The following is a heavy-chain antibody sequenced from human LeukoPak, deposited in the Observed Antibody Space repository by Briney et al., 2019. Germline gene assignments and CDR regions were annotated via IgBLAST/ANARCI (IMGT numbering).Heavy chain of an antibody. CDR3: ARASDYYDSSGYYYPDH. CDR1: GYTFTSYG. CDR2: INADNGNT. J-gene: IGHJ4*02. V-gene: IGHV1-18*01. D-gene: IGHD3-22*01. Sequence: ASVKVSCKASGYTFTSYGISWVRQAPGQGLEWMGWINADNGNTKYSQKFQGRVTITRDTSASTAYMELSSLRSEDTAVYYCARASDYYDSSGYYYPDHWGQGTLVTVSS.